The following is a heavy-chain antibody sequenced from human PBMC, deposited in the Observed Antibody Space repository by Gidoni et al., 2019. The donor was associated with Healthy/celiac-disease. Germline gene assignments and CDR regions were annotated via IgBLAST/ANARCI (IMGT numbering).Heavy chain of an antibody. V-gene: IGHV1-8*01. J-gene: IGHJ5*02. Sequence: QVQLVQSGAAVKKPGASVKVSCKVSGNTFTSYDINWVRQATGQGLEWMGWMNLDSGNTGYAQKFQGRFIMTRNTSISTAYMELSSLRSEDTAVYYCARGLRNLQFDPWGQGTLVTVSS. CDR2: MNLDSGNT. CDR3: ARGLRNLQFDP. D-gene: IGHD5-12*01. CDR1: GNTFTSYD.